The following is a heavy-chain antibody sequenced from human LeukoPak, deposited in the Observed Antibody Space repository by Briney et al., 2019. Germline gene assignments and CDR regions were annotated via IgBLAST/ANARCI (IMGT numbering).Heavy chain of an antibody. Sequence: PSETLSLTCTVSGGSISSSSYYWAWIRQPPGKGLEWIGSIYYSGNTYYKSSLKSRVTIAVDTSKNQFSLKLSSVTAADTAVYYCASGVVACFHYWGQGTLVTVSS. D-gene: IGHD2-15*01. J-gene: IGHJ4*02. CDR3: ASGVVACFHY. CDR1: GGSISSSSYY. V-gene: IGHV4-39*07. CDR2: IYYSGNT.